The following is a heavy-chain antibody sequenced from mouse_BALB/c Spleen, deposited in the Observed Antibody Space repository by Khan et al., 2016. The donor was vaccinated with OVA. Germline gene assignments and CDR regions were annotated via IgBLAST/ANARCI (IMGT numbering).Heavy chain of an antibody. V-gene: IGHV1-4*01. J-gene: IGHJ3*01. CDR3: VIDGAYYRNDGWFAY. D-gene: IGHD2-14*01. CDR1: GYTFTGYT. Sequence: QVQLQQSGAELARPGASVKMSCKASGYTFTGYTIHWIKLRPGQGLEWIGYINPSNGYTNYNQKFKDKATLTADKSSTTAYMQLSSLTSDDSAVXDCVIDGAYYRNDGWFAYWGQGTLVTVSA. CDR2: INPSNGYT.